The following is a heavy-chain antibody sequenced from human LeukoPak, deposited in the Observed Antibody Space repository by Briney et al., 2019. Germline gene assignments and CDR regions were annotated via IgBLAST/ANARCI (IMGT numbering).Heavy chain of an antibody. CDR2: ISSSGSTM. CDR1: GFTFSSYE. Sequence: PGGSLGLSCAASGFTFSSYEMNWVRQAPGKGLEWVSYISSSGSTMYYADSVKGRFTISRDNAKNSLYLQMNSLRADDTAVYYCARLVSGYFFEYWGQGTLVTVSS. J-gene: IGHJ4*02. D-gene: IGHD3-22*01. V-gene: IGHV3-48*03. CDR3: ARLVSGYFFEY.